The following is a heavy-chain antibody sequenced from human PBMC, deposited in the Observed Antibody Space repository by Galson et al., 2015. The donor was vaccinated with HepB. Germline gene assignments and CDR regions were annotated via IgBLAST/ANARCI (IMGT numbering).Heavy chain of an antibody. CDR3: ARGGIVVVPAGYNWFDP. J-gene: IGHJ5*02. V-gene: IGHV1-46*01. CDR2: INPSGGST. Sequence: SVKVSCKASGYTFTSYYMHWVRQAPGQGLEWMGIINPSGGSTSYAQKFQGRVTMTRDTSTSTVYMELSSLRSEDTAVYYCARGGIVVVPAGYNWFDPWGQGTLVTVSS. D-gene: IGHD2-2*01. CDR1: GYTFTSYY.